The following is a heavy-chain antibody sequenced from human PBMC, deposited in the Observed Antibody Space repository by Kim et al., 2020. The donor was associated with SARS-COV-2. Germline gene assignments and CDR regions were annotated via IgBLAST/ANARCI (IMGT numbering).Heavy chain of an antibody. D-gene: IGHD1-7*01. V-gene: IGHV4-31*02. J-gene: IGHJ6*02. CDR3: ARGGGGTTPYYYGMDV. Sequence: LKSRVTISVDTSKNQFSLKLSSVTAADTAVYYCARGGGGTTPYYYGMDVWGQGTTVTVSS.